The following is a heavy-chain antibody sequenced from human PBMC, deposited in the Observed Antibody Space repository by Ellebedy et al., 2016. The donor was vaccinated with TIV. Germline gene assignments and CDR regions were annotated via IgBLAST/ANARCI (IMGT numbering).Heavy chain of an antibody. CDR3: ARDPDAFGDQYFDL. Sequence: GESLKISCAASGFNFNSYALHWVRQAPGKGLEWVSLISYHGSDKYYADSVKGRFTISRDNSKNTLDLQMNNLGTEERAVYYCARDPDAFGDQYFDLWGQGTLVIVSS. V-gene: IGHV3-30*04. D-gene: IGHD3-10*01. CDR1: GFNFNSYA. CDR2: ISYHGSDK. J-gene: IGHJ5*01.